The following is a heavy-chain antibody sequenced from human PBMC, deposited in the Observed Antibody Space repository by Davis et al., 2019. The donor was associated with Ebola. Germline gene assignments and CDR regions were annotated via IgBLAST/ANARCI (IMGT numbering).Heavy chain of an antibody. CDR3: ARGSRSSSSGGAFDI. J-gene: IGHJ3*02. CDR2: IYHSGST. CDR1: GGSFSGYY. V-gene: IGHV4-34*01. Sequence: PSETLSLTCAVYGGSFSGYYWGWIRQPPVKGLEWIGSIYHSGSTYNNPSLKSRVTISVDTSKNQFSLKLSSVTAADTAVYYCARGSRSSSSGGAFDIWGQGTMVTVSS. D-gene: IGHD6-6*01.